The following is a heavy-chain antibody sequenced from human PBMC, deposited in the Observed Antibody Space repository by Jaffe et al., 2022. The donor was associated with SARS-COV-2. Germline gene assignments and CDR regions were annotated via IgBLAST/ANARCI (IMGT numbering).Heavy chain of an antibody. CDR1: GFSLSNARMG. CDR2: IFSNDEK. D-gene: IGHD3-10*01. CDR3: ARLQGMPWFGELSFVYYYYYYMDV. J-gene: IGHJ6*03. Sequence: QVTLKESGPVLVKPTETLTLTCTVSGFSLSNARMGVSWIRQPPGKALEWLAHIFSNDEKSYSTSLKSRLTISKDTSKSQVVLTMTNMDPVDTATYYCARLQGMPWFGELSFVYYYYYYMDVWGKGTTVTVSS. V-gene: IGHV2-26*01.